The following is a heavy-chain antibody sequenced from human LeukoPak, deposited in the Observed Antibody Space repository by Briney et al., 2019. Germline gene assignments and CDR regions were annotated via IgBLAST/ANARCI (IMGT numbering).Heavy chain of an antibody. CDR2: IYYSGST. J-gene: IGHJ5*02. CDR3: ARGRAYCSSTSCWSGWFDP. CDR1: GGSISSYY. V-gene: IGHV4-59*12. D-gene: IGHD2-2*01. Sequence: PSETLSLTCTVSGGSISSYYWSWIRQPPGKGLEWTGYIYYSGSTSYNPSLKSRVTISVDTSKNQFSLKLSSVTAADTAVYYCARGRAYCSSTSCWSGWFDPWGQGTLVTVSS.